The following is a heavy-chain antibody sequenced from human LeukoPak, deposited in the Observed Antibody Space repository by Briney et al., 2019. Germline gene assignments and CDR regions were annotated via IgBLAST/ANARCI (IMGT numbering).Heavy chain of an antibody. V-gene: IGHV3-9*01. CDR3: AKLGYDSSGYGPYYFDY. Sequence: PGGSLRLSCAASGFTLDDYAMHWVRQAPGKGLEWVSGISWNSGSIGYADSVKGRFTISRDNAKNSLYLQMNSLRAEDTALYYCAKLGYDSSGYGPYYFDYWGQGALVTVSS. CDR2: ISWNSGSI. D-gene: IGHD3-22*01. J-gene: IGHJ4*02. CDR1: GFTLDDYA.